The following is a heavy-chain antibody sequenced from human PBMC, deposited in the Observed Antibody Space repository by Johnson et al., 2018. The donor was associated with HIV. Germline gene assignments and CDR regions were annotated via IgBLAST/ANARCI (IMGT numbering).Heavy chain of an antibody. J-gene: IGHJ3*02. CDR3: AKDPGDCSSTSCYAFDI. V-gene: IGHV3-30*02. CDR2: IRYDGSYK. CDR1: GFTLNTYG. Sequence: VQLVESGVGVVQPGGSLRLSCAASGFTLNTYGMHWVCQAPGKGLEWVAFIRYDGSYKYYVDSVKGRFIISRDNSKNTLHLQMNSLRAEDTAVYYCAKDPGDCSSTSCYAFDIWGQGTMVTVSS. D-gene: IGHD2-2*01.